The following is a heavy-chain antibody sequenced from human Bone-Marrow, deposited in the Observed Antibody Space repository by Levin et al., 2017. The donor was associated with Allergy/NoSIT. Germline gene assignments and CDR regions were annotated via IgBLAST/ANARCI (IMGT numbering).Heavy chain of an antibody. CDR3: ARASSGGGIAAAGTSPYYYYGMDV. V-gene: IGHV3-20*04. J-gene: IGHJ6*02. CDR1: GFTFDDYG. D-gene: IGHD6-13*01. CDR2: INWNGGST. Sequence: LSLTCAASGFTFDDYGMSWVRQAPGKGLEWVSGINWNGGSTGYADSVKGRFTISRDNAKNSLYLQMNSLRAEDTALYYCARASSGGGIAAAGTSPYYYYGMDVWGQGTTVTVSS.